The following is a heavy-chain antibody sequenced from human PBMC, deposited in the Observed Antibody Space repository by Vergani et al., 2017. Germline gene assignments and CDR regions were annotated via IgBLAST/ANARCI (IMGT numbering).Heavy chain of an antibody. D-gene: IGHD1-14*01. Sequence: EVQLVESGGGLVQPGRSLRLSCAASGFTFDDYAMHWVRQAPGKGLVWVSRVNPEGTNTPYADSVKGRFTISRDNAKNMMYLQLNSLRDEDTAVYYCARYGRIDAEGTELDYWGQGTLVTVSS. CDR2: VNPEGTNT. CDR1: GFTFDDYA. J-gene: IGHJ4*02. V-gene: IGHV3-74*02. CDR3: ARYGRIDAEGTELDY.